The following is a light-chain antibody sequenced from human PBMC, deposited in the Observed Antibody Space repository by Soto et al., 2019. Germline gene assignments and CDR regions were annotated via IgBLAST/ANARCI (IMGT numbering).Light chain of an antibody. J-gene: IGKJ5*01. CDR2: DAS. CDR1: QGISSY. V-gene: IGKV1-33*01. Sequence: DIQLTQSPSFLSASVGDRVAITCRASQGISSYLAWYQQKPGKAPKLLICDASNLETGVPSRFSGSGSGTDFTFTISSLQPEDIATYYCQQYDNLPITFGQGTRLEIK. CDR3: QQYDNLPIT.